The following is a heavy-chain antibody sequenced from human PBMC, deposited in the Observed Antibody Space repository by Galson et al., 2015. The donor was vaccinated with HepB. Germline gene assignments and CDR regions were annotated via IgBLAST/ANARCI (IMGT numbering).Heavy chain of an antibody. V-gene: IGHV3-74*01. D-gene: IGHD4-17*01. Sequence: SLRLSCAASGFTFSSYWMHWVRQAPGKGLVWVSRINSDGSSTSYADSVKGRFTISRDNAKNTLYLQMNSLRAEDTAVYYCARLNGGGYGDYVAAFDIWGQGTMVTVSS. CDR1: GFTFSSYW. J-gene: IGHJ3*02. CDR2: INSDGSST. CDR3: ARLNGGGYGDYVAAFDI.